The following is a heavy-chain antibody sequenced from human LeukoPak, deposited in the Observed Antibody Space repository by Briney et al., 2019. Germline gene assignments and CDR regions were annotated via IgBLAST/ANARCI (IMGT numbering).Heavy chain of an antibody. CDR3: ASDEGNYFDY. J-gene: IGHJ4*02. V-gene: IGHV3-30*03. CDR2: ISYDGSNK. Sequence: GRSLRLSCAASGIKFSYSAMHWVRQAPGKGLQWVALISYDGSNKDYVDSVKGRFTISRDNSKNTLYLQMNSLRPEDTAIYYCASDEGNYFDYWGQGTLVTVSS. CDR1: GIKFSYSA.